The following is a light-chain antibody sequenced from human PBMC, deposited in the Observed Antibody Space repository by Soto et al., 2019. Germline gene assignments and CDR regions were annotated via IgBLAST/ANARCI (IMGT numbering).Light chain of an antibody. J-gene: IGKJ2*01. V-gene: IGKV3-15*01. CDR1: QSVSSN. CDR2: GAS. Sequence: EIAMTQSPATLSVSPGERATLSCRASQSVSSNLAWYQQKPGQAPRLLIYGASTRATGIPARFSGSGSGTEFTLTISSPQSEDFAVYYCQHYNNWPALYTFGQGTKLEIK. CDR3: QHYNNWPALYT.